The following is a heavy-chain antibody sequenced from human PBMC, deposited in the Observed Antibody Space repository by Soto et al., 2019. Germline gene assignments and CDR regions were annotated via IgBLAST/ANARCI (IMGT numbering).Heavy chain of an antibody. Sequence: GGSLRLSCAASGFPFSRPGMHWVRQAPGKGLEWVAVVWYDGSNKNYADSVKGRFTISKDNSKNTLYLQMNSLRAEDMAVYYCARTTISGSSFDSWGQGTLVTVSS. CDR3: ARTTISGSSFDS. CDR2: VWYDGSNK. D-gene: IGHD3-9*01. V-gene: IGHV3-33*01. J-gene: IGHJ4*02. CDR1: GFPFSRPG.